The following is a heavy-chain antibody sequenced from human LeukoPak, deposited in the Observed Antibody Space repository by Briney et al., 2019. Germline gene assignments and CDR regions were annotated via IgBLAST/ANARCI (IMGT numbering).Heavy chain of an antibody. J-gene: IGHJ6*02. Sequence: GGSLRLSCAASGFTFSSYAMHWVRQAPGKGLEWVAVISYDGSNKYYADSVKGRFTISRDNSKNTLYLQMNSLRAEDTAVYYCAGDARSYGSGSYGSPPGMDVWGQGTTVTVSS. CDR3: AGDARSYGSGSYGSPPGMDV. CDR1: GFTFSSYA. V-gene: IGHV3-30*04. CDR2: ISYDGSNK. D-gene: IGHD3-10*01.